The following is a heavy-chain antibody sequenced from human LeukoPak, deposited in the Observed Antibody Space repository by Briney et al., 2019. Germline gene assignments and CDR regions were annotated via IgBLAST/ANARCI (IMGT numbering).Heavy chain of an antibody. CDR2: MNPNSGNT. Sequence: ASVKVSCKASGYTFTSYDINWVRQATGQGLEWMGWMNPNSGNTGYAQKFQGRVTMTRNTSISTAYMELSSLRSEDTAVYYCARGHEKGQYYDYVWGSYRYGNYYFDYWGQGTLVTVSS. CDR1: GYTFTSYD. J-gene: IGHJ4*02. D-gene: IGHD3-16*02. CDR3: ARGHEKGQYYDYVWGSYRYGNYYFDY. V-gene: IGHV1-8*01.